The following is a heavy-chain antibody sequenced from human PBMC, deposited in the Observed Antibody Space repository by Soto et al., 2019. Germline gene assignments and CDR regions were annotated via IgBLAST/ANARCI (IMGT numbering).Heavy chain of an antibody. CDR1: GFTFSSYS. CDR3: ARNLGRSSYFDS. J-gene: IGHJ4*02. Sequence: EVQLVESGGGLVKPGGSLRLSCAASGFTFSSYSMNWVRQAPGKGLEWVSSISSSSSYIYYADSVKGRFTISRDNAKNSLYLPMNSLRAEDTAVYYCARNLGRSSYFDSWGQGTLVTVSS. D-gene: IGHD2-15*01. V-gene: IGHV3-21*01. CDR2: ISSSSSYI.